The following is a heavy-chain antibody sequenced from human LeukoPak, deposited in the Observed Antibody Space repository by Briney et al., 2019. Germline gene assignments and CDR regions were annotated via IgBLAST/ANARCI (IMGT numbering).Heavy chain of an antibody. J-gene: IGHJ4*02. Sequence: SETLSLTCAVYGGSFSGYYWSWIRQPPGKGLEWIGEINHSGSTNYNPSLKSRVTISVDTSKNQFSLKLSSVTAADTAVYYCASYYDFWSGYDYWGQGTPVTVSS. V-gene: IGHV4-34*01. CDR2: INHSGST. CDR3: ASYYDFWSGYDY. D-gene: IGHD3-3*01. CDR1: GGSFSGYY.